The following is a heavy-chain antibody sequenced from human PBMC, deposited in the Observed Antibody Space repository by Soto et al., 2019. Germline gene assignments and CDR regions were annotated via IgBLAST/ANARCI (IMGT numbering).Heavy chain of an antibody. Sequence: VQLVESGGGEVQPGRSLTISCAASGFTFSTYGMHWVRQTPGKGLEWVAVISYDGTNKFYSDSVKGRFTISRDNFKNSLTLQMNSLRAGDTAVYSCAKDLQSYGDYDYYCYGMDVWGLGTRVAVSS. CDR1: GFTFSTYG. CDR3: AKDLQSYGDYDYYCYGMDV. J-gene: IGHJ6*02. CDR2: ISYDGTNK. V-gene: IGHV3-30*18. D-gene: IGHD4-17*01.